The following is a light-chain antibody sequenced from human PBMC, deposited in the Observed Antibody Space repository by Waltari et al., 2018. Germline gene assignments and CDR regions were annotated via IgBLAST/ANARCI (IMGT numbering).Light chain of an antibody. CDR2: LGS. V-gene: IGKV2-28*01. Sequence: DIVMTQSPLSLSVTPGEPASISCRSRQCLLRSPGYNFLAWYVPKPGQPPQLLISLGSDRASGVPDRFSGSGTGTDFTLKISRVEAEDVGIYYCMQALHTPTTFGPGTKVDIK. CDR3: MQALHTPTT. CDR1: QCLLRSPGYNF. J-gene: IGKJ3*01.